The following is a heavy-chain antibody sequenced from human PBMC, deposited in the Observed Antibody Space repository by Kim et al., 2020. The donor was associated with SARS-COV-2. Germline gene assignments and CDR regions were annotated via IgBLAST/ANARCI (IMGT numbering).Heavy chain of an antibody. V-gene: IGHV3-30-3*02. CDR3: AKNVLPGGHYLTAFDD. CDR1: GFSFSTYA. D-gene: IGHD1-26*01. J-gene: IGHJ5*01. Sequence: GGSLRLSCAASGFSFSTYAIHWARQAPGKGLEWVALISFDGVTKYYADSVRGRFTISRDNSKNTVSLQMSSLRGEDTAVYHCAKNVLPGGHYLTAFDDWG. CDR2: ISFDGVTK.